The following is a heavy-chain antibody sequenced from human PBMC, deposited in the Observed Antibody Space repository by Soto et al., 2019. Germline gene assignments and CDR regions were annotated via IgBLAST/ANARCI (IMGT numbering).Heavy chain of an antibody. V-gene: IGHV4-34*01. CDR3: ARVGRDYDFWSGPSRRWFHP. Sequence: SETLSLTCAVYGGSFSGYYWSWIRQPPGKGLEWIGEINHSGSTNYNPSLKSRVTISVDTSKNQFSLKLSSVTAADTAVYYCARVGRDYDFWSGPSRRWFHPWGQGTLVTVSS. D-gene: IGHD3-3*01. CDR2: INHSGST. CDR1: GGSFSGYY. J-gene: IGHJ5*02.